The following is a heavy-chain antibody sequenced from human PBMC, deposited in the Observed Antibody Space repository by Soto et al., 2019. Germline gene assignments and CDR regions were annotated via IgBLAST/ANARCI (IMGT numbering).Heavy chain of an antibody. D-gene: IGHD2-8*01. Sequence: ASVKVSCKASGYTFTSYGISWVRQAPGQGLGWMGWISAYNGNTNYAQKLQGRVTMTTDTSTSTAYMELRSLRSDDTSMYYCACTNCVSHPNDSFDIWGQGTMVTVSS. V-gene: IGHV1-18*04. CDR1: GYTFTSYG. CDR3: ACTNCVSHPNDSFDI. J-gene: IGHJ3*02. CDR2: ISAYNGNT.